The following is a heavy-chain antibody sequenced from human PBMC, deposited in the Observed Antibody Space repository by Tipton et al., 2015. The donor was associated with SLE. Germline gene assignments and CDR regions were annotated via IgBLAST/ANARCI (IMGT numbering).Heavy chain of an antibody. CDR2: IYHSGST. Sequence: TLSLTCAVSGYSISSGYYWGWIRQPPGKGLEWIGSIYHSGSTNYNPSLKSRVTISVDTSKNQFSLKLSSVTAADTAVYYCASIAVWYYYGMDVWGQGTTVTVSS. V-gene: IGHV4-38-2*01. J-gene: IGHJ6*02. CDR1: GYSISSGYY. CDR3: ASIAVWYYYGMDV. D-gene: IGHD2-15*01.